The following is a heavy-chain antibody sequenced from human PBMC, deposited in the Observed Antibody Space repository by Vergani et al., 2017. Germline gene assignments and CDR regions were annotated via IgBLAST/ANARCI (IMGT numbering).Heavy chain of an antibody. J-gene: IGHJ6*03. CDR2: ISNDGSKK. Sequence: QVQLAESGGGRVQPGRSLRLSCAASGFSFSSHAIHWVRQAPGKGLEWVAVISNDGSKKYYADSVKGRFTISRDNSKNTLDLQMNSLRTQDMAVYYCAKAGSVTSGSLQYNFYMDVWGKGTTVTVS. CDR1: GFSFSSHA. V-gene: IGHV3-30*18. D-gene: IGHD3-10*01. CDR3: AKAGSVTSGSLQYNFYMDV.